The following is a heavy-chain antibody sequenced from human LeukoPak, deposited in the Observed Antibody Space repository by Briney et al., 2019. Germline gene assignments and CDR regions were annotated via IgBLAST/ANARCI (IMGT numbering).Heavy chain of an antibody. CDR3: ATSSVVPADPNWFDP. CDR2: ISSDGSIK. Sequence: GRSLRLSCAASGFTFSNFAMHWVRQAPGKGLEWVAVISSDGSIKNYPDSVKGRFTISRDNSKNTLYLQMNSLRAEDTAVYYCATSSVVPADPNWFDPWGQGTLVTVSS. CDR1: GFTFSNFA. J-gene: IGHJ5*02. V-gene: IGHV3-30-3*01. D-gene: IGHD2-2*01.